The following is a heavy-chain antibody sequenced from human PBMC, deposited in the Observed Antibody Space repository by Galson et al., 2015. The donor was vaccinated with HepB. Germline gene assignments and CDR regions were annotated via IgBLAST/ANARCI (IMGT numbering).Heavy chain of an antibody. CDR3: ARDSFAMTTTTFYNYFDP. CDR2: IGSSSSTI. CDR1: GFTFSSYS. V-gene: IGHV3-48*01. D-gene: IGHD4-17*01. J-gene: IGHJ5*02. Sequence: SLRLSCAASGFTFSSYSMNWVRQSPGKGLEWISFIGSSSSTIYYADSVKGRFTVSRDNAKNSLYLQMNSLRAEDTAVYYCARDSFAMTTTTFYNYFDPWGQGTLVTVSS.